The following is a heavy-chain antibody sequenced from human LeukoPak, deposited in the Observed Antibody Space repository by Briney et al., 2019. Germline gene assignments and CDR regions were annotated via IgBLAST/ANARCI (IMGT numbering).Heavy chain of an antibody. V-gene: IGHV1-46*01. CDR3: ARGAIAVAGYYYYGMDV. Sequence: ASVKVSCKASGYTFTSYYMHWVRQAPGQGLEWMGMINPSGGSTSYAQKFQGRVTMTRDTSTSTVYMELSSLRSEDTAVYYCARGAIAVAGYYYYGMDVWGQGTTVTVSS. J-gene: IGHJ6*02. D-gene: IGHD6-19*01. CDR2: INPSGGST. CDR1: GYTFTSYY.